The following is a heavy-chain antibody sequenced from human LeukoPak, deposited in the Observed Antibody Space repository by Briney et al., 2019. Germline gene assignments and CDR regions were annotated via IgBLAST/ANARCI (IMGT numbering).Heavy chain of an antibody. V-gene: IGHV1-58*02. D-gene: IGHD1-26*01. J-gene: IGHJ4*02. Sequence: SVKVSCKASGFTFTSSAMQWVRQARGQRLEWIGWIVVGSGNTNYAQKFQERVTITRDMSTSTAYVELSSLRSEDTAVYYCAAAPWWELLFFDYWGQGTLVTVSS. CDR2: IVVGSGNT. CDR1: GFTFTSSA. CDR3: AAAPWWELLFFDY.